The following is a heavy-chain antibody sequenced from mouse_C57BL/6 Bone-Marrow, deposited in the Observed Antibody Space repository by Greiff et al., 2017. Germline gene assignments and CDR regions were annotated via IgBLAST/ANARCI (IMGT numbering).Heavy chain of an antibody. V-gene: IGHV1-62-3*01. J-gene: IGHJ1*03. CDR2: IDPNSGGT. Sequence: QVQLKQPGAELVKPGASVKLSCKASGYTFTSYWMHWVKQRPGRGLEWIGRIDPNSGGTKYNEKFKGKATLTVDTSSSTAYMELHSLTSEDSAVYFCARDYGSSYWYFDVWGTGTTVTVSS. D-gene: IGHD1-1*01. CDR1: GYTFTSYW. CDR3: ARDYGSSYWYFDV.